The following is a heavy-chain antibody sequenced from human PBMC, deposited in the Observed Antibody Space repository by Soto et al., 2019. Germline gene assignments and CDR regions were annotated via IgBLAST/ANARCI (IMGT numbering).Heavy chain of an antibody. CDR2: IIPIFGTA. J-gene: IGHJ5*02. Sequence: GASVKVSCKASGGTFSSYAISWVRQAPGQGLEWMGGIIPIFGTANYAQKFQGRVTITADESTSTAYMELSSLRSEDAAVYYCARDCKIPAATYWFDPWGQGTLVTVSS. CDR1: GGTFSSYA. CDR3: ARDCKIPAATYWFDP. D-gene: IGHD2-2*01. V-gene: IGHV1-69*13.